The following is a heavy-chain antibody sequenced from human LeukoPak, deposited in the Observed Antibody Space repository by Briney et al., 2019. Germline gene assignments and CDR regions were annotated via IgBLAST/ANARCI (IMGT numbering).Heavy chain of an antibody. V-gene: IGHV3-53*01. CDR3: ATAAAPYYYYYMDV. CDR1: GFTVSSNY. Sequence: PGGSLRLSCAASGFTVSSNYMSLVRQAPGKGLEWVSVIYSGGSTYYADSVKGRFTISRDNSKNMLYLQMNGLRAEDTAVYYCATAAAPYYYYYMDVWGKGTTVTVSS. D-gene: IGHD6-13*01. J-gene: IGHJ6*03. CDR2: IYSGGST.